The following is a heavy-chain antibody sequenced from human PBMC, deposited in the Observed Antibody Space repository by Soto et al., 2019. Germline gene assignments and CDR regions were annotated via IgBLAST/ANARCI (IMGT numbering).Heavy chain of an antibody. V-gene: IGHV4-59*01. Sequence: SETLSLTCTVSGGSISSYYWSWIRQPPGKGLEWIGYIYYSGSTNYNPSLKSRVTISVDTSKNQFSLKLSSVTAADTAVYYCAREIYSSGPPSDDWFDPWGQGTLVTVSS. CDR1: GGSISSYY. J-gene: IGHJ5*02. CDR3: AREIYSSGPPSDDWFDP. D-gene: IGHD6-19*01. CDR2: IYYSGST.